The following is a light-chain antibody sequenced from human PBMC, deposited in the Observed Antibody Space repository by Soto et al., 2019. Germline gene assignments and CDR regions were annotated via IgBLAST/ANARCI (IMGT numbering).Light chain of an antibody. V-gene: IGKV1-5*01. Sequence: DIQMTQSPSTLSGSVGDRVTITCRASQTISSWLAWYQQKPGKAPKLLIYDASLRANGVPARFGGSGSGTDFTLTISSLEPEDFAVYYCQQRSNWPTFGQGTRLEIK. CDR3: QQRSNWPT. CDR1: QTISSW. CDR2: DAS. J-gene: IGKJ5*01.